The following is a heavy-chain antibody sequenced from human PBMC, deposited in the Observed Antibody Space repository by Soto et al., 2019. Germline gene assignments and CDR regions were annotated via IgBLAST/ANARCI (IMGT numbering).Heavy chain of an antibody. V-gene: IGHV3-30-3*01. CDR1: VFTFSSYA. J-gene: IGHJ3*02. CDR2: ISYDGSNK. CDR3: ARAGVSLRGAFDT. D-gene: IGHD6-13*01. Sequence: GRSLRLSCAASVFTFSSYAMHWVRQAPGKGLEWVAVISYDGSNKYYADSVKGRFTISRYNSKNTLYLQMNSLRAEDTAVYYCARAGVSLRGAFDTWGQGTMVNVSS.